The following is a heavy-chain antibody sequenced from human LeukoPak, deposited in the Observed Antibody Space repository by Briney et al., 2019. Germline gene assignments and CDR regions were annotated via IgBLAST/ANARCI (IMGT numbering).Heavy chain of an antibody. J-gene: IGHJ4*02. Sequence: GGSLRLSCAASGFTFSSYSMNWVRQAPGKGLEWVSSISSSSSSIYYADSVKGRFTISRDNAKNSLYLQMNSLRAEDTALYYCAKGSYGDYLYYFDYWGQGTLVTVSS. D-gene: IGHD4-17*01. V-gene: IGHV3-21*04. CDR1: GFTFSSYS. CDR3: AKGSYGDYLYYFDY. CDR2: ISSSSSSI.